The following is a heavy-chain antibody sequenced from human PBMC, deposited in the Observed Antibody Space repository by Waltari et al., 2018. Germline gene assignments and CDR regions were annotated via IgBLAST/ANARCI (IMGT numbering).Heavy chain of an antibody. CDR1: GFTFSSYG. J-gene: IGHJ4*02. Sequence: QVQLVESGGGVVQPGGSLRLSCAASGFTFSSYGMHWVRQAPGKGLEWVAFIRYDGSNKYYADSVKGRFTISRDNSKNTLYLQRNSLRAEDTAVYYCAKDGADIVVVVAASYFDYWGQGTLVTVSS. CDR3: AKDGADIVVVVAASYFDY. CDR2: IRYDGSNK. V-gene: IGHV3-30*02. D-gene: IGHD2-15*01.